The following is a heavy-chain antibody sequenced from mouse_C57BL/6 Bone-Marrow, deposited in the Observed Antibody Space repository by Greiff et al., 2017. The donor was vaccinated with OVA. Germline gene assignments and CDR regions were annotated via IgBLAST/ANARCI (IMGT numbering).Heavy chain of an antibody. CDR1: GFSLTSYG. V-gene: IGHV2-5*01. D-gene: IGHD1-1*01. CDR2: ICRGGST. J-gene: IGHJ4*01. CDR3: AKRGEYYGSSYLYAMDY. Sequence: QVQLQQSGPGLVQPSQSLSITCTVSGFSLTSYGVHWVSQSPGKGLGWLGVICRGGSTDYNAAFMSRLSITKDNSKSQVFFKMNSMQADDTDIYYYAKRGEYYGSSYLYAMDYWCQGTSVTVSS.